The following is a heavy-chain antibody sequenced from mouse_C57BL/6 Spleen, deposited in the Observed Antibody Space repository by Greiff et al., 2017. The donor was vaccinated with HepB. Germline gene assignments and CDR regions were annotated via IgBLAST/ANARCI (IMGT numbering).Heavy chain of an antibody. CDR2: IYPRSGNT. CDR1: GYTFTSYG. J-gene: IGHJ2*01. V-gene: IGHV1-81*01. Sequence: QVQLKESGAELARPGASVKLSCKASGYTFTSYGISWVKQRTGQGLEWIGEIYPRSGNTYYNEKFKGKATLTADKSSSTAYMELRSLTSEYSAVYFCARSSITTVVATDDYWGQGTTLTVSS. CDR3: ARSSITTVVATDDY. D-gene: IGHD1-1*01.